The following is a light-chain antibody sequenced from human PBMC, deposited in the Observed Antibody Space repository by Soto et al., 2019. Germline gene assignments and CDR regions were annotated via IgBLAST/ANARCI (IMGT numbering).Light chain of an antibody. J-gene: IGKJ2*01. CDR3: QQRSNWPPYT. V-gene: IGKV3-11*01. CDR2: DAS. CDR1: QSVSSY. Sequence: EIVLTQSPATLSLSPGERATLSCRASQSVSSYLAWYQQKPCQAPMLLIYDASNRATGILARFSGSGSGTYFTLTISSLEPEDFAVYYCQQRSNWPPYTFGQGTKLEIK.